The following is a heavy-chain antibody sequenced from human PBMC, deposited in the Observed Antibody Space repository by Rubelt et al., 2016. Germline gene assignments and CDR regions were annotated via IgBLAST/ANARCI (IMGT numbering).Heavy chain of an antibody. Sequence: GFSFRNYSIHWVRQAPGKGLEWVSYIGPSGTNTWYADSVKGRFTISRDNAKNSLYLQMNSLRAEDTAVYYCMRCIPKNVETTGAWGLGTLVTVSS. CDR1: GFSFRNYS. J-gene: IGHJ4*02. D-gene: IGHD4-17*01. CDR2: IGPSGTNT. V-gene: IGHV3-48*04. CDR3: MRCIPKNVETTGA.